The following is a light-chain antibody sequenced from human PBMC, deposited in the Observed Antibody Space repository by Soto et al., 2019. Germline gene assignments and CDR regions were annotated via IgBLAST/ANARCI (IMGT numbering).Light chain of an antibody. Sequence: IQMTQSPSSLSASVGDRVTLTCQASHDIRDHLHWYQQKPGKPPKLLIYDASNLQTGVPSRFSGTGSGTEFTFSITSLQPEDFGTYYCQQCYMGWTFGQGTKVDIK. CDR1: HDIRDH. CDR3: QQCYMGWT. V-gene: IGKV1-33*01. CDR2: DAS. J-gene: IGKJ1*01.